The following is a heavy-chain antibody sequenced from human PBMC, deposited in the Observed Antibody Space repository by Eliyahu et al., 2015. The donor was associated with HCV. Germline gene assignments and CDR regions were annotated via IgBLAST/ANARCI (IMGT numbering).Heavy chain of an antibody. CDR1: GGSFSGYY. CDR3: ARDPKYYGDYLAPYYYGMDV. J-gene: IGHJ6*02. V-gene: IGHV4-34*01. CDR2: INHSGST. Sequence: QVQLQQWGAGLLKPSETLSLTCAVYGGSFSGYYWXWIRQPPGKGLEWIGEINHSGSTNYNPSLKSRVTISVDTSKNQFSLKLSSMTAADTAVYYCARDPKYYGDYLAPYYYGMDVWGQGTTVTVSS. D-gene: IGHD4-17*01.